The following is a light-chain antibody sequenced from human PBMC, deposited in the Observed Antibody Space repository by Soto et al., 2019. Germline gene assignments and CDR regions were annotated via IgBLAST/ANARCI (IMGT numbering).Light chain of an antibody. CDR3: QQRSNWPKVT. V-gene: IGKV4-1*01. CDR1: QSVLYSSNNKNY. J-gene: IGKJ5*01. Sequence: ILLTQSPDSLAVSMGERATINCKSSQSVLYSSNNKNYLAWYQQKPGQPPKLLIYWASTRESGVPDRFSGSGSGTDFTLTISSLQAEDVAVYYCQQRSNWPKVTFGQGTRLEIK. CDR2: WAS.